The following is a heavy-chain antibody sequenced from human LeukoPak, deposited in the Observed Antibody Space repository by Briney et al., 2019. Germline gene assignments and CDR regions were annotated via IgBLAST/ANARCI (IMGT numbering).Heavy chain of an antibody. Sequence: GASVEVSCKASGGTFSSYAISWVRQAPGQGLEWMGGIIPIFGTANYAQKFQGRVTITTDESTSTAYMELSSLRSEDTAVYYCARAISSTSCYTCWFDPWGQGTLDTVSS. J-gene: IGHJ5*02. CDR2: IIPIFGTA. CDR3: ARAISSTSCYTCWFDP. CDR1: GGTFSSYA. V-gene: IGHV1-69*05. D-gene: IGHD2-2*02.